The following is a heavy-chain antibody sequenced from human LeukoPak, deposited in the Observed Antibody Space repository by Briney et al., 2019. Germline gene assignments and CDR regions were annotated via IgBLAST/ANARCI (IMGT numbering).Heavy chain of an antibody. D-gene: IGHD2-15*01. CDR2: ISYDGSNK. CDR1: GFTFSSYA. V-gene: IGHV3-30*01. CDR3: ARAAEGQWQLLDY. Sequence: GGSLRLSCAASGFTFSSYAVHWVRQAPGKGLEWVAVISYDGSNKYYADSVKGRFTISRDNSKNTLYLQMNSLRAEDTAVYYCARAAEGQWQLLDYWGQGTLVTVSS. J-gene: IGHJ4*02.